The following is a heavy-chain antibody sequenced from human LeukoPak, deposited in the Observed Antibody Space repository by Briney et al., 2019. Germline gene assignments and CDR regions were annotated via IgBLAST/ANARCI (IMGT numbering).Heavy chain of an antibody. CDR1: GGSISSSNW. CDR3: ASFYYDSSGYVLDY. V-gene: IGHV4-4*02. CDR2: IYHSGST. D-gene: IGHD3-22*01. Sequence: SETLSLTCAVSGGSISSSNWWSWVRQPPGKGLEWIGEIYHSGSTNYNPSLKSRVTISVDKSKNQFSLKLSSVTAADTAVYYCASFYYDSSGYVLDYWGQGTLVTVSS. J-gene: IGHJ4*02.